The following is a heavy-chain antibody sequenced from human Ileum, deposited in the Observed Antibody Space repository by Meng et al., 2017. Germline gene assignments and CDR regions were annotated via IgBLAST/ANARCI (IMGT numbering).Heavy chain of an antibody. V-gene: IGHV4-4*02. CDR3: VRNEGYSLGD. CDR2: ISQESGRT. D-gene: IGHD2-21*01. Sequence: VWLQWSGPGRVKLSGTRALTCAVSGDSISSRGWWSWVRKPPGKGLEWIGEISQESGRTNYNPSLKSRVTISLDKSKNQFSLNLNSVTAADTAVYYCVRNEGYSLGDWGQGTLVTVSS. J-gene: IGHJ4*02. CDR1: GDSISSRGW.